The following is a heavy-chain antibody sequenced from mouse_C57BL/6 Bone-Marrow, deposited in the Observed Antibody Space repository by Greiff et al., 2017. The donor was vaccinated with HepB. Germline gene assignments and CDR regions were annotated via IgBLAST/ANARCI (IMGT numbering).Heavy chain of an antibody. Sequence: VQLQQSGAELVRPGASVELSCTASGFNIKDDYMHWVKQRPEQGLEWIGWIDPENGDTEYASKFQGKATITADTSSNTAYLQLSSLTSEDTAVYYCTTMGFDYWGQGTTLTVSS. J-gene: IGHJ2*01. CDR3: TTMGFDY. V-gene: IGHV14-4*01. CDR1: GFNIKDDY. CDR2: IDPENGDT.